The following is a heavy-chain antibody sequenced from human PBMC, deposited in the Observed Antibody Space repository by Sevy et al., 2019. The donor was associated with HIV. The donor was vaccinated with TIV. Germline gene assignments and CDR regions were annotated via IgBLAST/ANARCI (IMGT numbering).Heavy chain of an antibody. J-gene: IGHJ4*02. CDR3: ARLDYDILTGYYPAGVDY. D-gene: IGHD3-9*01. Sequence: GGSLRLSCAASGFTFSSYSMNWVRQAPGKGLEWVSSISSSSSYIYYADSVKGRFTISRENAKNSLYLQMNSLRAEDTAVYYCARLDYDILTGYYPAGVDYWGQGTLVTVSS. CDR2: ISSSSSYI. CDR1: GFTFSSYS. V-gene: IGHV3-21*01.